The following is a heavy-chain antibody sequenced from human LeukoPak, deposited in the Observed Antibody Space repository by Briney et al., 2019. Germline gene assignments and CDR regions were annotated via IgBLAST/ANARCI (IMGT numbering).Heavy chain of an antibody. D-gene: IGHD1-26*01. J-gene: IGHJ3*02. V-gene: IGHV3-7*01. CDR1: RFTFSNHY. Sequence: GGSLRLSCVASRFTFSNHYMSWVRQAPGKGLEWVANMNQDESRTYYVDSVKGRFTIFRDNAKNSLYLQMNSLRAEDTAFYYCARERPAGASAFEIWGQGTLVTVSS. CDR2: MNQDESRT. CDR3: ARERPAGASAFEI.